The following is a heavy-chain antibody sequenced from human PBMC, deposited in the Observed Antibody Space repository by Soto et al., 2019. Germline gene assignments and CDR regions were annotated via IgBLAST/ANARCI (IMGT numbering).Heavy chain of an antibody. CDR1: GYTFTSYG. D-gene: IGHD2-15*01. J-gene: IGHJ5*02. V-gene: IGHV1-18*01. CDR3: ASFAPGEDSGGSCT. Sequence: GASVKVSCKASGYTFTSYGISWVRQAPGQGLEWMGWISAYNGNTNYAQKLQGRVTMTTDTSTSTAYMELRSLRSDDTAVYYCASFAPGEDSGGSCTWGQGTLVTVSS. CDR2: ISAYNGNT.